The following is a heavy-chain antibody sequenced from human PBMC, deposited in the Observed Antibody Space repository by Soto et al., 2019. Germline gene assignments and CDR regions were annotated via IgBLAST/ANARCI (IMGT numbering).Heavy chain of an antibody. Sequence: GGSLRLSCAASGFTFSSYGMHWVRQAPGKGLEWVAVISYDGSNKYYADSVKGRFTISRDNSKNQLYLQMNSLRAEDTAVYYCAKDGSGSGWVFDYWGQGTLVTVSS. V-gene: IGHV3-30*18. CDR2: ISYDGSNK. CDR1: GFTFSSYG. J-gene: IGHJ4*02. D-gene: IGHD6-19*01. CDR3: AKDGSGSGWVFDY.